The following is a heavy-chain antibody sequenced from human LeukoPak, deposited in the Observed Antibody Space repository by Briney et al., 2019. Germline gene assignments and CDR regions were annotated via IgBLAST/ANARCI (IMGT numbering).Heavy chain of an antibody. V-gene: IGHV3-21*01. CDR3: VGPDSQFDC. CDR1: GFTFSSYS. Sequence: GGSLRLSCAASGFTFSSYSMNWVRQAPGKGLEWVSSISANSLHIFYADSVEGRFTISRDNAKNSLYLQMNNLRVEDTAVYYCVGPDSQFDCWGQGTLVTVSS. D-gene: IGHD3-10*01. J-gene: IGHJ4*02. CDR2: ISANSLHI.